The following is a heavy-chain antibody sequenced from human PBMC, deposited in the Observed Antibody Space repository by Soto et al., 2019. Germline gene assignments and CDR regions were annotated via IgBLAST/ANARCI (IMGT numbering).Heavy chain of an antibody. D-gene: IGHD3-3*01. V-gene: IGHV1-69*04. CDR1: GGTFSSYT. Sequence: ASVKVSCKASGGTFSSYTISWVRQAPGQGLEWMGRIIPILGIANYAQKFQGRVTITADKSTSTAYMELSSLRSEDTAVYYCARDFSYYDFWSGPRDAFDIWGQGTMVTVSS. CDR3: ARDFSYYDFWSGPRDAFDI. CDR2: IIPILGIA. J-gene: IGHJ3*02.